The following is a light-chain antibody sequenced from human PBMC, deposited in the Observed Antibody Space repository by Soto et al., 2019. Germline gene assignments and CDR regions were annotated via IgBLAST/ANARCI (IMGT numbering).Light chain of an antibody. CDR3: QQYGGSSIT. Sequence: EIVLTQSPATLSLSPGERATLSCGASQTVSSGRYLAWYQQNPGLPPRLLIYDASSRATGIPDRFSGRGSGRDFTLTISRLDPEDFAVYFCQQYGGSSITFGQGTRREIK. CDR1: QTVSSGRY. V-gene: IGKV3D-20*01. CDR2: DAS. J-gene: IGKJ5*01.